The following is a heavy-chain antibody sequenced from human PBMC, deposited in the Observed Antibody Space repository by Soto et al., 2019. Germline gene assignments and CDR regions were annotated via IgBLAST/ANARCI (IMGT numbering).Heavy chain of an antibody. CDR2: MTPSSGKT. CDR3: ARRSRSGYDNYAY. Sequence: QVQLVQSGAEVKKPGASVKVSCKASGYSFTSFDINWVRQASGQGLGWMGWMTPSSGKTGYAQKFQGRVTMTRDTSVSTAYMELSSLRSEDTAVYYCARRSRSGYDNYAYWGQGTLVTVSS. D-gene: IGHD5-12*01. J-gene: IGHJ4*02. CDR1: GYSFTSFD. V-gene: IGHV1-8*01.